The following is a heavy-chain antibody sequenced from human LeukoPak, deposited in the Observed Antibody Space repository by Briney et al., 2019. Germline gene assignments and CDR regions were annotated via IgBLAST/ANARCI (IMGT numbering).Heavy chain of an antibody. CDR3: ARGRGWVDH. CDR2: IHDDGILK. J-gene: IGHJ4*02. CDR1: GFTFSSYG. V-gene: IGHV3-7*01. Sequence: GGSLRLSCAASGFTFSSYGMHWVRQAPGKGLEWVANIHDDGILKHYVDSVKGRFTISRDDARNSVYLQLNSLRVEDTALYFCARGRGWVDHWGQGTRVTVSS. D-gene: IGHD3-16*01.